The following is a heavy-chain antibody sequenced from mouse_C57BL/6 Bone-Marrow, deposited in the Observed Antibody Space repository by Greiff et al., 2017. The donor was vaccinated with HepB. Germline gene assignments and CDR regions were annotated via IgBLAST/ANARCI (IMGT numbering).Heavy chain of an antibody. V-gene: IGHV1-22*01. D-gene: IGHD1-1*01. CDR3: EKSSYYCSPYYYAVDY. J-gene: IGHJ4*01. CDR1: GYTFTDYN. Sequence: EVQLQQSGPELVKPGESVKMSCKASGYTFTDYNMRWVKQSHGKSLEWIGYIKPNNGGTSYNQKFKDKATLTVNKSSSTAYMELRSLTSEDSDVYYCEKSSYYCSPYYYAVDYWGQGTAVTVTS. CDR2: IKPNNGGT.